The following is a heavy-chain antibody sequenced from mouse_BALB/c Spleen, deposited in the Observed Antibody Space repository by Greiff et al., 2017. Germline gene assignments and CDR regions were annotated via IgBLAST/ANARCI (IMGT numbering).Heavy chain of an antibody. V-gene: IGHV1-82*01. CDR2: IYPGDGDT. Sequence: VQRVESGPELVKPGASVKISCKASGYAFSSSWMNWVKQRPGQGLEWIGRIYPGDGDTNYNGKFKGKATLTADKSSSTAYMQLSSLTSVDSAVYFCAREDGYYDAMDYWGQGTSVTVSS. CDR1: GYAFSSSW. J-gene: IGHJ4*01. D-gene: IGHD2-3*01. CDR3: AREDGYYDAMDY.